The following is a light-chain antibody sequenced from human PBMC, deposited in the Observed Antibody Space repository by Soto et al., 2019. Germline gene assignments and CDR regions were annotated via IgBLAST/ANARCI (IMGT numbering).Light chain of an antibody. CDR2: EVS. CDR3: MQSIQLPA. V-gene: IGKV2D-29*01. Sequence: DIVMTQTPLSLSVTPGQPASISCKSSQSLLHTNGQTYLYWYVQRAGQPPQLLIYEVSNRFSGVPERFSGSGSWTDFTLKISRVEADDFGIYCCMQSIQLPAFGEGTKLEIK. J-gene: IGKJ2*01. CDR1: QSLLHTNGQTY.